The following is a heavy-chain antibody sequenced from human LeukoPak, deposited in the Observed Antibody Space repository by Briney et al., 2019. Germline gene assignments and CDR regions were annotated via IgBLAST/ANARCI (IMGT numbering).Heavy chain of an antibody. D-gene: IGHD3-9*01. CDR1: GYTFTAYY. Sequence: ASVKVSCKSSGYTFTAYYMHWVRQAPGQGLEWMRWINPNNGGTNYAQKFQGRVTMTRDTSISTAYMELSRLRSDDTAVYYCARTTYYDILTGYRNWYFDLWGRGTLVTVSS. J-gene: IGHJ2*01. CDR3: ARTTYYDILTGYRNWYFDL. V-gene: IGHV1-2*02. CDR2: INPNNGGT.